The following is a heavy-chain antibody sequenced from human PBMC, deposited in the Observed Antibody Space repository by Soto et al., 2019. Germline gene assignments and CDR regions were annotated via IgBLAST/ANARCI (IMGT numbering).Heavy chain of an antibody. J-gene: IGHJ4*02. CDR1: GFTFSSYG. V-gene: IGHV3-30*18. Sequence: GGSLRLSCAASGFTFSSYGMHWVRQAPGKGLEWVAVISYDGSNKYYADSVKGRFTISRDNSKNTLYLQMNSLRAEDTAVYYCAKDFGYCSGGSCLINSPDYWGQGTLVTVSS. CDR3: AKDFGYCSGGSCLINSPDY. D-gene: IGHD2-15*01. CDR2: ISYDGSNK.